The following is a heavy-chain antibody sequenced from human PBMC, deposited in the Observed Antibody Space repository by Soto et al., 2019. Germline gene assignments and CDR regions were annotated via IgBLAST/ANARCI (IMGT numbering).Heavy chain of an antibody. CDR1: GFIFSSYG. CDR3: ARDRANYYDSSGYYYGPNWFDP. V-gene: IGHV3-33*01. J-gene: IGHJ5*02. Sequence: GGSLRLSCAASGFIFSSYGMHWVRQAPGKGLEWVAVIWYDGSNKYYADSVKGRFTISRDNSKNTLYLQMNSLRAEDTAVYYCARDRANYYDSSGYYYGPNWFDPWGQGTLVTVSS. CDR2: IWYDGSNK. D-gene: IGHD3-22*01.